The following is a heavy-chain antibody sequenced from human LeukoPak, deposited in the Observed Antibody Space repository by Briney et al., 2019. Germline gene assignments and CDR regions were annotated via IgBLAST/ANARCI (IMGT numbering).Heavy chain of an antibody. J-gene: IGHJ4*02. CDR2: INPSGGST. D-gene: IGHD3-9*01. Sequence: ASVKVSCKASGYTFTSYYMHWVRQAPGQGLEWMGIINPSGGSTSYAQKFRGRVTMTRDTSTSTVYMELSSLRSEDTAVYYCARDRESEYDILTGYLDYWGQGTLVTVSS. CDR3: ARDRESEYDILTGYLDY. V-gene: IGHV1-46*01. CDR1: GYTFTSYY.